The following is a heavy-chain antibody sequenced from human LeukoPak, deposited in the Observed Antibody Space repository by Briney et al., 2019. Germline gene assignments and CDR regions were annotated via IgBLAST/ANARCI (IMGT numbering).Heavy chain of an antibody. V-gene: IGHV1-69*01. CDR2: IIPIFGTA. J-gene: IGHJ5*02. CDR3: AREARIAAAGPPDWFDP. D-gene: IGHD6-13*01. CDR1: GGTFSSYA. Sequence: GSSVKVSCKASGGTFSSYAISWARQAPGQGLEWMGGIIPIFGTANYAQKFQGRVTITADESTSTAYMELSSLRSEDTAVYYCAREARIAAAGPPDWFDPWGQGTLVTVSS.